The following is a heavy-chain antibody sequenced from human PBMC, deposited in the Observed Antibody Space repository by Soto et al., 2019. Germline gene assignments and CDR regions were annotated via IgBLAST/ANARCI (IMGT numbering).Heavy chain of an antibody. CDR3: ARDRLEVGYYYDGMDV. CDR1: GGSISSGGYY. J-gene: IGHJ6*02. CDR2: IYQSGTT. V-gene: IGHV4-31*03. D-gene: IGHD2-2*01. Sequence: SETLSLTCSVSGGSISSGGYYWSWIRQHPGKGLEWIGYIYQSGTTRYNPSLKSRVTISVDTSRTQFSLRLTSVTAADTAVYYCARDRLEVGYYYDGMDVWGQGTTVTVSS.